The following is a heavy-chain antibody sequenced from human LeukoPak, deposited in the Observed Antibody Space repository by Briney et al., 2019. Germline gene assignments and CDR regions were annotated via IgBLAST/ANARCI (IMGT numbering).Heavy chain of an antibody. CDR2: IYYTGGT. CDR1: GASITSSSYY. J-gene: IGHJ4*02. CDR3: ARHGGTRVTLVQVYYFDY. V-gene: IGHV4-39*01. Sequence: SETLSLTCSASGASITSSSYYWGWIRQPPEKGLEWIGSIYYTGGTNYSPSLKSRVTISVDTSKNQFSLKLSSVTAADTAVYYCARHGGTRVTLVQVYYFDYWGQGTLVIVSS. D-gene: IGHD4-11*01.